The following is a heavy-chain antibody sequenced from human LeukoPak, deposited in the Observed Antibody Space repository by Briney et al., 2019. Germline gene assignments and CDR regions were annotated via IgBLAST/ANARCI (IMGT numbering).Heavy chain of an antibody. Sequence: PGGSLRLSCTASGFTFSSHWMHWVRQAPGKGLVWVSRINFDGSSTNYADSVKGRFTISRDNAKDTLYLQMNSLRAEDTAVYYCARDGGGSGDFDYWGQGTLVTVSS. CDR2: INFDGSST. CDR1: GFTFSSHW. V-gene: IGHV3-74*01. CDR3: ARDGGGSGDFDY. D-gene: IGHD3-16*01. J-gene: IGHJ4*02.